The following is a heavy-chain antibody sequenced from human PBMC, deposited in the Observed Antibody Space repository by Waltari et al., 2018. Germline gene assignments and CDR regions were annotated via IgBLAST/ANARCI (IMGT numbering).Heavy chain of an antibody. Sequence: VQLVETGGGLIQPGGSLRLSCAASGFTVSSNYMSWVRQAPGKGLEWGAVIYSGGSTYYADSVKGRFTISRDNSKNTLYLQMNSLRAEDTAVYYCARHLRYSSSWYYFDYWGQGTLVTVSS. J-gene: IGHJ4*02. CDR3: ARHLRYSSSWYYFDY. CDR1: GFTVSSNY. CDR2: IYSGGST. V-gene: IGHV3-53*02. D-gene: IGHD6-13*01.